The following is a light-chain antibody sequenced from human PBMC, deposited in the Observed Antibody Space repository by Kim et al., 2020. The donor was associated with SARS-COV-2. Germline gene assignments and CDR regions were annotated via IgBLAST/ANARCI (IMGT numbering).Light chain of an antibody. Sequence: SSELTQDPAVSVALGQTVRITCQGDSLRRYYASWYQQKPGQAPVLVIYGKNNRPSGIPDRFSGSTSGNTASLTITGAQAEDDADYYCNSRDSSGNHLVFGGGTKLTFL. CDR1: SLRRYY. CDR2: GKN. V-gene: IGLV3-19*01. CDR3: NSRDSSGNHLV. J-gene: IGLJ2*01.